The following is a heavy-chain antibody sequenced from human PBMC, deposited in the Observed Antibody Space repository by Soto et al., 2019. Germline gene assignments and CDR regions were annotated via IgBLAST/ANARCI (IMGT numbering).Heavy chain of an antibody. Sequence: GGSLRLSCAASGFTFSSYGMHWVRQAPGKGLEWVAVISYDGSNKYYADSVKGRFTISRDNSKNTLYLQMNSLRAEDTAVYYCAKGSIVRVYYYYGMDVWGQGTTVTVSS. V-gene: IGHV3-30*18. CDR2: ISYDGSNK. CDR1: GFTFSSYG. CDR3: AKGSIVRVYYYYGMDV. D-gene: IGHD6-6*01. J-gene: IGHJ6*02.